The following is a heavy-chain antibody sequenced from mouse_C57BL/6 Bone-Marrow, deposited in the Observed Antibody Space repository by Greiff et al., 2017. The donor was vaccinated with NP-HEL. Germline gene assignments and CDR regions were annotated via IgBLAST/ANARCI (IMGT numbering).Heavy chain of an antibody. V-gene: IGHV2-5*01. Sequence: VQLQQSGPGLVQPSQSLSITCTVSGFSLTSYGVHWVRQSPGKGLEWLGVIWRGGSTDYNAAFMSRLSITKDNSKSQVFFKMNSLQADDTAIYYCAKMDYGSRNWYFDVWGTGTTVTVSS. CDR2: IWRGGST. CDR3: AKMDYGSRNWYFDV. D-gene: IGHD1-1*01. CDR1: GFSLTSYG. J-gene: IGHJ1*03.